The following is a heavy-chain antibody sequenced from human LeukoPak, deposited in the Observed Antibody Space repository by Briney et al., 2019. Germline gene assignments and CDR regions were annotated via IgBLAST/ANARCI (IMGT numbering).Heavy chain of an antibody. Sequence: PGGSLRLSCAASGFTFSSYAMSWVRQAPGKGLEWVSAISGSGGSTYYADSVKGRFTISRDNSKNTLYLQMNSLRAEDTAVYYCARDCGSCYRQGTYGMDVWGQGTTVTVSS. J-gene: IGHJ6*02. V-gene: IGHV3-23*01. D-gene: IGHD2-15*01. CDR1: GFTFSSYA. CDR2: ISGSGGST. CDR3: ARDCGSCYRQGTYGMDV.